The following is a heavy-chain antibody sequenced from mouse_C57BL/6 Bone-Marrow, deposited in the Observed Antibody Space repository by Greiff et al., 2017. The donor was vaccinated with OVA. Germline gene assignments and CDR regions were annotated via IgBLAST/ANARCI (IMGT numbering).Heavy chain of an antibody. CDR2: IYPSDSET. V-gene: IGHV1-61*01. Sequence: QVQLQQPGAELVRPGSSVKLSCKASGYTFTSYWMDWVKQRPGQGLEWIGNIYPSDSETHYNQKFKGKATLTVDKSSSTAYMQLSSLTSEDSAVYYCARGITTVVAKGYWGQGTTLTVSS. CDR1: GYTFTSYW. J-gene: IGHJ2*01. D-gene: IGHD1-1*01. CDR3: ARGITTVVAKGY.